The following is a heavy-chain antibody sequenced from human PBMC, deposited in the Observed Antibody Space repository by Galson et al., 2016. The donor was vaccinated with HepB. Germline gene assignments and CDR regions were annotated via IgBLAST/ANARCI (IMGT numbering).Heavy chain of an antibody. D-gene: IGHD2-2*01. CDR3: TKSRAIKFDP. V-gene: IGHV5-10-1*01. J-gene: IGHJ5*02. CDR1: GYTFTSYW. CDR2: IDPSDSYT. Sequence: QSGAEVKKPGESLRISCKVFGYTFTSYWISWVRQMPGKGLEWMGRIDPSDSYTNYSPSFQGHVTMSADKSISTAYLQWSRLKASDTGMYYCTKSRAIKFDPWSQGTLVTVSS.